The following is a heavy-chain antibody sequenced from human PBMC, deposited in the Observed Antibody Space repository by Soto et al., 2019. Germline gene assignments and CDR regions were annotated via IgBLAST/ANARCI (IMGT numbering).Heavy chain of an antibody. CDR1: GSTFSSYS. CDR2: ISSSSSYI. Sequence: EVQLVESGGGLVKPGGSLRLSCAASGSTFSSYSMNWVRQAPGKGLEWVSSISSSSSYIYYADSVKGRFTISRDNAKNSLYLQMNSLRAEDTAVYYCARVGTTGNFDYWGQGTLVTVSS. J-gene: IGHJ4*02. CDR3: ARVGTTGNFDY. V-gene: IGHV3-21*01. D-gene: IGHD1-7*01.